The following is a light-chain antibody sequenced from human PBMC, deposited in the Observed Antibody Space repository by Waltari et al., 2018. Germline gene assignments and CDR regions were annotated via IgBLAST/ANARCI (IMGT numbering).Light chain of an antibody. Sequence: QLVLTQSPSASASLGASVKLTCTLSSGHSSNIIAWLQQQPEKGPRYLMKVNSDGRHSKGDDIPDRFSGSSSGAERYLTSSSLQSEDEADYYCETGGHGTWVFGGGTKLTVL. J-gene: IGLJ3*02. CDR3: ETGGHGTWV. CDR2: VNSDGRH. V-gene: IGLV4-69*01. CDR1: SGHSSNI.